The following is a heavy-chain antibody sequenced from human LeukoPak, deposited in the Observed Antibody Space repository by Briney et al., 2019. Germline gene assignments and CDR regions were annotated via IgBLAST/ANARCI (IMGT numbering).Heavy chain of an antibody. CDR1: GFTFSSYG. Sequence: GRSLRLSCAASGFTFSSYGMHWVRQAPGKGLEWVAVIWYDGSNKYYADSVKGRFTISRDNSKNTLYLQMNSLRAEDTAVYYCAKAYYYDSSGPHAFDIWGQGTLVTVSS. CDR3: AKAYYYDSSGPHAFDI. D-gene: IGHD3-22*01. J-gene: IGHJ3*02. V-gene: IGHV3-33*06. CDR2: IWYDGSNK.